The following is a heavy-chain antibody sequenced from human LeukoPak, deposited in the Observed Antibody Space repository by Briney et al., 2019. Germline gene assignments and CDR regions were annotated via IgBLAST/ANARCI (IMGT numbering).Heavy chain of an antibody. V-gene: IGHV4-34*01. CDR1: GGSFSGYY. J-gene: IGHJ4*02. Sequence: PETLSLTCAVYGGSFSGYYWSWIRQPPGKGLEWIGEINHSGSTNYNPSLKSRVTISVDASKNQFSLKLSSVTAADTAVYYCARGRVVPAARGEVGINDYWGQGTLVTVSS. CDR3: ARGRVVPAARGEVGINDY. D-gene: IGHD2-2*01. CDR2: INHSGST.